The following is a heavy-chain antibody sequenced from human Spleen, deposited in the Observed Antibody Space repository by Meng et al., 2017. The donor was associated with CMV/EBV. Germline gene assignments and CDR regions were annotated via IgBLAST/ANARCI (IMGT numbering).Heavy chain of an antibody. J-gene: IGHJ5*02. CDR3: ARSSFMVVIAIAYNWFDP. V-gene: IGHV1-69*10. CDR2: IIPILGIA. CDR1: GGTFSSYA. D-gene: IGHD2-21*01. Sequence: SVKVSCKASGGTFSSYAISWVRQAPGQGLEWMGGIIPILGIANYAQKFQGRVTITADKSTSTAYMELSSLRSEDTAVYYCARSSFMVVIAIAYNWFDPWGQGTLVTVS.